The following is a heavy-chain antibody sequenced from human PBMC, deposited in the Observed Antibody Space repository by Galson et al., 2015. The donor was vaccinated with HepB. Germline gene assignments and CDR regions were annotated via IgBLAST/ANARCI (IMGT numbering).Heavy chain of an antibody. Sequence: SVKVSCKASGYTFTSYAMHWVRQAPGQRLEWMGWINAGNGNTRYSQKFQGRVTITRDTSASTAYMELSSLRSEDTAVYYCARDHYCSSTSCYPAYLYYYYYMDVWGKGTLVTVSS. J-gene: IGHJ6*03. CDR2: INAGNGNT. V-gene: IGHV1-3*01. CDR1: GYTFTSYA. D-gene: IGHD2-2*01. CDR3: ARDHYCSSTSCYPAYLYYYYYMDV.